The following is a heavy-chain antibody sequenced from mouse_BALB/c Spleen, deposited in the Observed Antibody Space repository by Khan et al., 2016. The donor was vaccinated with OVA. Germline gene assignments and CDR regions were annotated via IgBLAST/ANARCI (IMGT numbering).Heavy chain of an antibody. Sequence: QVQLKESGAELMKPGASVKISCEATGYAFRSYWIEWVKQRPGHGLEWVGEILPGTGNTNYNEKFEGKATLTADTSSNTAHLQLSSLTSEDSAVYYCTRPYCADYWGQGTTLTVSS. V-gene: IGHV1-9*01. J-gene: IGHJ2*01. CDR2: ILPGTGNT. CDR3: TRPYCADY. CDR1: GYAFRSYW. D-gene: IGHD2-10*01.